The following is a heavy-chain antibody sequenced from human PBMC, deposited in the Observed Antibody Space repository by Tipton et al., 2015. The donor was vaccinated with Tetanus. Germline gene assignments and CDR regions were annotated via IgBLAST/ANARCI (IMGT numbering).Heavy chain of an antibody. V-gene: IGHV3-30-3*01. D-gene: IGHD2-2*01. CDR1: GFTFSRYA. J-gene: IGHJ6*02. Sequence: SLRLSCAASGFTFSRYAMQWVRQAPGKGLEWVAIISYDGNNKYYADSVKGRFTISRDNSKNTLYLQMDSLRAEDTAVYSCARDLHLPGDVVVAPGAMPWFYGVDVWGQGTTVSVSS. CDR2: ISYDGNNK. CDR3: ARDLHLPGDVVVAPGAMPWFYGVDV.